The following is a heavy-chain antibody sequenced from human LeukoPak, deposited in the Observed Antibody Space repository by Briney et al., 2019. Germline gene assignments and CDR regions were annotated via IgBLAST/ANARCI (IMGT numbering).Heavy chain of an antibody. CDR3: AKDNYGSGSYSFDY. CDR2: ISYDGSNK. J-gene: IGHJ4*02. CDR1: GFTFSSYG. D-gene: IGHD3-10*01. Sequence: PGGSLRLSCAASGFTFSSYGMHWVRQAPGKGLEWVAVISYDGSNKYYADSVKGRFTISRDNSKNTLYLQMNSLRAEDTAVYYCAKDNYGSGSYSFDYWGQGTLVTVSS. V-gene: IGHV3-30*12.